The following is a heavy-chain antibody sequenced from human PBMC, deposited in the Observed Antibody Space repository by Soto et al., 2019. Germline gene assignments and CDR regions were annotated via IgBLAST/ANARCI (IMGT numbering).Heavy chain of an antibody. J-gene: IGHJ6*02. CDR3: ARLFQTSCMDV. D-gene: IGHD6-6*01. V-gene: IGHV1-18*04. CDR1: GYTFTSCY. Sequence: ASVKVTCKESGYTFTSCYMYWVRQAPGQGLEWMGIISANNGSTNYAQKLQGRVTMTTDTSTSTAYMELRSLRSDDTAVYYCARLFQTSCMDVWGQGTTVTVSS. CDR2: ISANNGST.